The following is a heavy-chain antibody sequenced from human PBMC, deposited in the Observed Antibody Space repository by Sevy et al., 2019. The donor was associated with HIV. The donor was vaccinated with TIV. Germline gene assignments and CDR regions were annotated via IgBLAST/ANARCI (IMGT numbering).Heavy chain of an antibody. D-gene: IGHD1-26*01. CDR3: VRTRSGSYYVNVGGLDAFDI. Sequence: SETLSLTCTVSGGSISSGGFHWSWIRQHPGKGLEWIGYIYFSGSTFYNPSLKSRVTISVDTSKNQFSLKLTSVTAADTAVYYCVRTRSGSYYVNVGGLDAFDIWGQGTMVTVSS. V-gene: IGHV4-31*03. CDR1: GGSISSGGFH. J-gene: IGHJ3*02. CDR2: IYFSGST.